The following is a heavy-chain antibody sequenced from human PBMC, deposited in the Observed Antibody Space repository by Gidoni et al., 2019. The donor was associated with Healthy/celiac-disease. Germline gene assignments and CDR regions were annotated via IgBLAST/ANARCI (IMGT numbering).Heavy chain of an antibody. D-gene: IGHD1-26*01. Sequence: EVQLVESGGGLVKPGGSLRLSCAASGFPFRSHSMNWVRQAPGQWLGWVSSNSSSSSDIYYADSVKGRFTISRDNAKNSLYLQMNSLRAEDTAVYYCARARPGIVGARARAFDIWGQGTMVTVSS. V-gene: IGHV3-21*01. CDR2: NSSSSSDI. J-gene: IGHJ3*02. CDR3: ARARPGIVGARARAFDI. CDR1: GFPFRSHS.